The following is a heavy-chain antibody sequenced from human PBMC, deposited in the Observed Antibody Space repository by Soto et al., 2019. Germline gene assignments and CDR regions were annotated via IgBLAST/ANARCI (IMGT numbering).Heavy chain of an antibody. Sequence: ASVKVSCKASGYTFTDYAMHWVRQAPGQRLEWMGWISTGNGNTKYSQKFQGRVTITRDTSATTAYMELSSLRSEDTAVYYCARGYDGKDWFDPWGQGTLVTVSS. CDR2: ISTGNGNT. CDR1: GYTFTDYA. CDR3: ARGYDGKDWFDP. V-gene: IGHV1-3*04. D-gene: IGHD3-3*01. J-gene: IGHJ5*02.